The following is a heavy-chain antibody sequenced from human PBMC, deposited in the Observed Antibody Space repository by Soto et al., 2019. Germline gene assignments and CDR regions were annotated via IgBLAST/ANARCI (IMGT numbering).Heavy chain of an antibody. CDR2: FDPEDGET. D-gene: IGHD3-3*01. V-gene: IGHV1-24*01. CDR1: GYTLTELS. CDR3: ATVPGARVLRFLEWLPRSPVFDP. J-gene: IGHJ5*02. Sequence: GASVKVSCKVSGYTLTELSMHWVRQAPGKGLEWMGGFDPEDGETIYAQKFQGRVTMTEDTSTDTAYMELSSLRSEDTAVYYCATVPGARVLRFLEWLPRSPVFDPWGQGTLVTAPQ.